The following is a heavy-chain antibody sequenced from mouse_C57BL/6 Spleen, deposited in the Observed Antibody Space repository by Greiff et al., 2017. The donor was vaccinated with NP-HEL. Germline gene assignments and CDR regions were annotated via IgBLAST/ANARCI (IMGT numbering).Heavy chain of an antibody. D-gene: IGHD2-4*01. J-gene: IGHJ3*01. V-gene: IGHV1-80*01. CDR1: GYAFSSYW. Sequence: VQLQQSGAELVKPGASVKISCKASGYAFSSYWMNWVKQRPGKGLEWIGQIYPGDGDTNYKGKFKGKATLTADKSSSTAYMQLSRLTSGDAAVYFCARSDYDYSWFAYWGQGTLVTVSA. CDR2: IYPGDGDT. CDR3: ARSDYDYSWFAY.